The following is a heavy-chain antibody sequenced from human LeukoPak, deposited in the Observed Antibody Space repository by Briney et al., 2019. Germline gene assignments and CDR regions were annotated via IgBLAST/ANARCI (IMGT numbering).Heavy chain of an antibody. CDR3: ARLGAAAGTGDY. Sequence: PGRSLRLSCAASGFTFSSFPIHWVRQAPGKGLEWVALISYDGSNKYYADSVKGRFTISRDNSKNTLYLQMNSLRAEDTALYHCARLGAAAGTGDYWGQGTLVTVSS. J-gene: IGHJ4*02. CDR1: GFTFSSFP. CDR2: ISYDGSNK. V-gene: IGHV3-30-3*01. D-gene: IGHD6-13*01.